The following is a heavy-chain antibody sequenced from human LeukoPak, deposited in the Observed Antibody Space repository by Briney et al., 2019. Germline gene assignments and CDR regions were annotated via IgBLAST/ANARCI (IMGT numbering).Heavy chain of an antibody. J-gene: IGHJ4*02. CDR1: GFTFSSYG. CDR3: AKAPRGGIVVVPAAMHY. D-gene: IGHD2-2*01. CDR2: IRYDGSNK. V-gene: IGHV3-30*02. Sequence: GGSLRLSCAASGFTFSSYGMHWVCQAPGKGLEWVAFIRYDGSNKYYADSVKGRFTISRDNSKNTLHLQMNSLRAEDTAVYYCAKAPRGGIVVVPAAMHYRGQGTLVTVSS.